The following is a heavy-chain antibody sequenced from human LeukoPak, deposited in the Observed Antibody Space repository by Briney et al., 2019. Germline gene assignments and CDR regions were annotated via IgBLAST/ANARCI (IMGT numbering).Heavy chain of an antibody. CDR3: ARDAYYVNYYYYMDV. D-gene: IGHD2/OR15-2a*01. CDR2: IYTSGST. V-gene: IGHV4-4*07. CDR1: GGSISSYY. Sequence: SETLSLTCTVSGGSISSYYWSWIRQPAGKGLEWIGRIYTSGSTNYNPSLKSRVTISVDTSKNQFSLKLSSVTAADTAVYYCARDAYYVNYYYYMDVWGKGTTVTVSS. J-gene: IGHJ6*03.